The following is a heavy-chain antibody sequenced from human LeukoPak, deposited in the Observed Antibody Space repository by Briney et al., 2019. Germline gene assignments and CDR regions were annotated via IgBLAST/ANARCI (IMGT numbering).Heavy chain of an antibody. CDR3: AKDSIVRGNNGVCPGY. J-gene: IGHJ4*02. Sequence: GGSLRLSCKASGFPFSSYGMHWVRQAPGEGLDWVAFIRFDGSSEYYADSVKGRFTISRDNSKDTLSLQMNSLRPEDTAVYFCAKDSIVRGNNGVCPGYWGQGTPVSVSS. D-gene: IGHD2-8*01. CDR2: IRFDGSSE. V-gene: IGHV3-30*02. CDR1: GFPFSSYG.